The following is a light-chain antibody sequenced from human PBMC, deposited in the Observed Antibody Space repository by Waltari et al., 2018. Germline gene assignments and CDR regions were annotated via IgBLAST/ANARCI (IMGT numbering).Light chain of an antibody. V-gene: IGLV3-25*03. CDR3: QSADRSGTYV. CDR2: KDS. J-gene: IGLJ1*01. CDR1: ALPKQH. Sequence: SYELTQPPSESVSPGQTARITCSGDALPKQHAYWYQQKPGQAPLLVIYKDSGRPSGIPERFSGSRSGTTVTLTISGVQAEDEADYYCQSADRSGTYVFGTGTKVTVL.